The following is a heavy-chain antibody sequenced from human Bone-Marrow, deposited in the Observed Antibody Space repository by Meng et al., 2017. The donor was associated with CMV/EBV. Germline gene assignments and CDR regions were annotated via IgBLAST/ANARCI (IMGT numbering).Heavy chain of an antibody. J-gene: IGHJ3*02. CDR3: ARGGGYCSSTSCYDAFAI. V-gene: IGHV3-11*01. D-gene: IGHD2-2*01. Sequence: GESLKISCAASGFTFSDYYMSWMRQAPGKGLEWVSYISSSGSTIYYADSVKGRFTISRDNAKNSLYLQMNSLRAEDTAVYYCARGGGYCSSTSCYDAFAIWGQGTRVTGSS. CDR2: ISSSGSTI. CDR1: GFTFSDYY.